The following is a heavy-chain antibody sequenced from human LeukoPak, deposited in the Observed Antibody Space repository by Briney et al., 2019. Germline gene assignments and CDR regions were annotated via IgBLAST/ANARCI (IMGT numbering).Heavy chain of an antibody. CDR1: GFTFVNAW. D-gene: IGHD4-23*01. CDR3: STSGGKEGYAFDF. Sequence: GGSLRLSCAASGFTFVNAWMNWVRQTPGKGLEWVGRIKRKADGETREYAAPVKGRFSISRDDSKNTLYLQMNSLKIEDTAIYFCSTSGGKEGYAFDFWGQGTLVTVSS. V-gene: IGHV3-15*05. CDR2: IKRKADGETR. J-gene: IGHJ3*01.